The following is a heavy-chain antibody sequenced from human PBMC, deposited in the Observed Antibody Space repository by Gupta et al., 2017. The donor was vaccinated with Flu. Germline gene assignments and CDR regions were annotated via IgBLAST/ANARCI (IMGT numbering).Heavy chain of an antibody. CDR1: GYTFSNYY. CDR3: ARANDFWSGYGLDY. Sequence: QVQLVQSGAEVRKPGASVTVSCKASGYTFSNYYIYWLRQVPGQGFQWLGLINCSGGSTDYAQKFKGRVTMTRDTSTNTVYMKLNTLRSEDTARYYCARANDFWSGYGLDYWGQGTLVTVSS. J-gene: IGHJ4*02. CDR2: INCSGGST. V-gene: IGHV1-46*01. D-gene: IGHD3-3*01.